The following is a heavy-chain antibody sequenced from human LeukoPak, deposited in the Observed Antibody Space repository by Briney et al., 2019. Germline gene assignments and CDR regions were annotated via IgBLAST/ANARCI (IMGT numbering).Heavy chain of an antibody. J-gene: IGHJ5*01. V-gene: IGHV4-59*01. CDR1: GGSISDYY. Sequence: PSETLSLTCTVSGGSISDYYWHWIRQPPGKGLEWIGYIYYTGSTNYNSSLKSRVTISVDTSKNQFSLNLSSVTAADTAMYYCARAVLATKSEHWFDSWGQGTLVTVSS. CDR3: ARAVLATKSEHWFDS. CDR2: IYYTGST. D-gene: IGHD2-8*01.